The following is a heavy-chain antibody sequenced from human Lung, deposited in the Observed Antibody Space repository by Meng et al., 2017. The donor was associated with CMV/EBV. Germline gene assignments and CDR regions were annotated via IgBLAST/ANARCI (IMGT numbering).Heavy chain of an antibody. D-gene: IGHD1-26*01. CDR2: ISGRGGST. CDR1: GCTFSSYA. Sequence: ASGCTFSSYAMSWVRQAPGKGLEWVSAISGRGGSTYYADSVKGRFTISRDNSKNTLYLQMNSLRAEDTAVYYCAKGNSGSYYYWFDPWGQGTLVTVSS. J-gene: IGHJ5*02. V-gene: IGHV3-23*01. CDR3: AKGNSGSYYYWFDP.